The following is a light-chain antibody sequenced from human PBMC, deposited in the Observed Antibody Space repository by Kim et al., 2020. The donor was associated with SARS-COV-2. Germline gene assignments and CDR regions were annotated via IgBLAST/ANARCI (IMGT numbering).Light chain of an antibody. J-gene: IGKJ4*01. CDR2: GAS. CDR1: QSVSSN. Sequence: ASPGDRATLSCRTSQSVSSNLAWYQQKPGPAPRLLIYGASTRATGIPARFSGSGSGTEFTLTISSLQSEDFALYYCQQYNNWHPLTFGGGTKLEI. CDR3: QQYNNWHPLT. V-gene: IGKV3-15*01.